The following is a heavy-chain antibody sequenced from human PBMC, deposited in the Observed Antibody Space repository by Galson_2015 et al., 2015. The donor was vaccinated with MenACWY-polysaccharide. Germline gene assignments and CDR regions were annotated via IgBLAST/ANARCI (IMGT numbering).Heavy chain of an antibody. CDR1: GFTFSRYD. CDR2: IWYDGTNK. D-gene: IGHD6-6*01. V-gene: IGHV3-30*02. Sequence: SLRLSCAASGFTFSRYDMHWVRQAPGQGLEWVAFIWYDGTNKYYADYLKGRFTIYRDTSKNTLYLQLNSLRTEDTAVYYCARRPSRSRYVFDYWGQGTLVTVSS. CDR3: ARRPSRSRYVFDY. J-gene: IGHJ4*02.